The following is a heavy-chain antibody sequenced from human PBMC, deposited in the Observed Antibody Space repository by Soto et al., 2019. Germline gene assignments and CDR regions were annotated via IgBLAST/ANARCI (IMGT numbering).Heavy chain of an antibody. Sequence: ASETLSLTCAVSGGSISSGGYSWSWIRQPPGKGLEWIGYIYHSGSTYYNPSLKSRVTISVDRSKNQFSLKLSSVTAADTAVYYCARTCVKGWYYFDYWGQGTLVTVSS. CDR3: ARTCVKGWYYFDY. V-gene: IGHV4-30-2*01. D-gene: IGHD6-19*01. J-gene: IGHJ4*02. CDR1: GGSISSGGYS. CDR2: IYHSGST.